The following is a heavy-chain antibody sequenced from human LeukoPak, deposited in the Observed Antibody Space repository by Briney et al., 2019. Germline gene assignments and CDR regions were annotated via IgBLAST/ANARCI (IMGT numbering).Heavy chain of an antibody. D-gene: IGHD4-17*01. CDR2: INHSGST. CDR1: GGSFSGYY. Sequence: SETLSLTCAVYGGSFSGYYWSWIRQPPGKGLEWIGEINHSGSTNYNPSLKSRVTISVDTSKSQFSLKLSSVTAADTAVYYCARWGLRPHFDYWGQGTLVTVSS. CDR3: ARWGLRPHFDY. V-gene: IGHV4-34*01. J-gene: IGHJ4*02.